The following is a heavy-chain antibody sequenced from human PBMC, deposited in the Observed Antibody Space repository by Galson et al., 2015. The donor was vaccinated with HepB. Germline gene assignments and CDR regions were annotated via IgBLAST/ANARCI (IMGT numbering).Heavy chain of an antibody. V-gene: IGHV5-51*01. CDR1: GYSFTSHW. Sequence: QSGAEVKKPGESLKISCKGSGYSFTSHWIGWVRQMPGKGLECMGIIYPGDSEIRYSPSFHGQVTISADKSISTAYLHWTSLKASDTAMYYCASRHSYFRSGTWYNVSDYWGQGTLVTVSS. CDR3: ASRHSYFRSGTWYNVSDY. D-gene: IGHD3-10*01. J-gene: IGHJ4*02. CDR2: IYPGDSEI.